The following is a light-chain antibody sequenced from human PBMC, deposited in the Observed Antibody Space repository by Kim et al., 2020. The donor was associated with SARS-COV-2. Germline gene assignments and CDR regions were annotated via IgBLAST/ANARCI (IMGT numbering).Light chain of an antibody. CDR1: SSNIENNP. V-gene: IGLV1-44*01. CDR2: SNN. J-gene: IGLJ3*02. CDR3: AVWDDTLNGWV. Sequence: QSVPTQPPSTSGTPGQRVTISCSGSSSNIENNPVSWYQQLPGTAPKLLIYSNNQRPSGVPDRFSGSKSGTSASLATSGLQSEDEADYYCAVWDDTLNGWVFGGGTRLTVL.